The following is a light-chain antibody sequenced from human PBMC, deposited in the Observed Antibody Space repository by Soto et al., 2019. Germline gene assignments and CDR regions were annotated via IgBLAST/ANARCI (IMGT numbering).Light chain of an antibody. CDR2: RIY. CDR3: QQYDNLPQT. V-gene: IGKV3-20*01. J-gene: IGKJ1*01. Sequence: ETLLTQSPGTLSLSPGERATLSCRATETLGRNYLAWYQQKPGQAPRLLIHRIYIRAAGIPDRFSGSASGTDFTLTISRLEPEDFAMYYCQQYDNLPQTFGRGTKVDIK. CDR1: ETLGRNY.